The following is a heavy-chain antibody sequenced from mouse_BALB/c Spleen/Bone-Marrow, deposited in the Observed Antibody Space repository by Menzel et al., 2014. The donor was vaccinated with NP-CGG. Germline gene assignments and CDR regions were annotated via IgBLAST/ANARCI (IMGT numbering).Heavy chain of an antibody. J-gene: IGHJ4*01. V-gene: IGHV1-7*01. Sequence: VQLQQSGAELAKPGASVKMSCKASGYTFTSYWMHWVKQRPGQGLEWIGYINPSSGYTEYNQKFKDKATLTADKSSSTAYMQLSSLTSEDSAVYYCASPYGNYDAMDYWGQGTSVTVSS. D-gene: IGHD2-1*01. CDR3: ASPYGNYDAMDY. CDR1: GYTFTSYW. CDR2: INPSSGYT.